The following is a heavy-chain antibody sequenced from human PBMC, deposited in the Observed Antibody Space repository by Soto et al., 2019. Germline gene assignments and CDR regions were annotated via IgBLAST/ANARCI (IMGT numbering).Heavy chain of an antibody. CDR2: IVSSSSYT. V-gene: IGHV3-11*05. CDR3: ERESRIVGATGPFDY. J-gene: IGHJ4*02. Sequence: QVQLVESGGGLVKPGGSLRLSCAASGFTFSDYYMSWIRQAPGKGLERVSYIVSSSSYTNYADSVKGRFTISRDNAKNSLCLQMNSLRAEDTAVYYCERESRIVGATGPFDYWGQGTLVTVSS. CDR1: GFTFSDYY. D-gene: IGHD1-26*01.